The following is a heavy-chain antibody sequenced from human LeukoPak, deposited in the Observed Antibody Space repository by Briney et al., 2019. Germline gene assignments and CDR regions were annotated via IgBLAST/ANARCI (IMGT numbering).Heavy chain of an antibody. D-gene: IGHD3-10*01. Sequence: KTGGSLRLSCAASGFTFSDYYMSWIRQAPGKGLEWVSYISSSGCTIYYADSVKDRFTISRDNAKNSLYLQMNSLRAEDTAVYYCASGVASYYYGSGSYPADYWGQGTLVTVSS. CDR1: GFTFSDYY. J-gene: IGHJ4*02. CDR2: ISSSGCTI. V-gene: IGHV3-11*04. CDR3: ASGVASYYYGSGSYPADY.